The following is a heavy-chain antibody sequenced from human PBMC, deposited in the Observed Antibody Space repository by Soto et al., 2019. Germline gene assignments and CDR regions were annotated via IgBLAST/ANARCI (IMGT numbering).Heavy chain of an antibody. CDR2: IIPILGIA. CDR3: ARALTVGAIVDY. J-gene: IGHJ4*02. CDR1: GGTFSSYT. Sequence: SVKVSCKASGGTFSSYTISWVRQAPGQGLEWMGRIIPILGIANYAQKFQGRVTITADKSTSTAYMELSSLRSEDTAVYYCARALTVGAIVDYWGQGSLVIVSS. V-gene: IGHV1-69*02. D-gene: IGHD1-26*01.